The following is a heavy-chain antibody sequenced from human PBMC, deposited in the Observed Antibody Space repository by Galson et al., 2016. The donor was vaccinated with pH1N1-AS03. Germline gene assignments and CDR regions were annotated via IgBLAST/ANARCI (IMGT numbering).Heavy chain of an antibody. CDR1: GYTFTTYD. Sequence: SVKVSCKASGYTFTTYDISWVRQAPGQGLEWMGWISAYYGDTHFAHKFQERVTLTRDTSTATAYMELRNLGSDDTAVYYCVRESEISGVVFFNYWGQGTLVTVSS. D-gene: IGHD3-3*01. CDR2: ISAYYGDT. J-gene: IGHJ4*02. CDR3: VRESEISGVVFFNY. V-gene: IGHV1-18*01.